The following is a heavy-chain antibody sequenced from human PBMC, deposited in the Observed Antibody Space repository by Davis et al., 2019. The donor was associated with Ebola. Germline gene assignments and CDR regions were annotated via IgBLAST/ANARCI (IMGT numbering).Heavy chain of an antibody. V-gene: IGHV1-69*13. D-gene: IGHD2-15*01. J-gene: IGHJ4*02. Sequence: VKVSCKASGYTFTRYGITWVRQAPGQGLEWMGGIIPVFRTASYAQKFQGRVTITADESTRTAYMELDGLVSEDTAVYYCAHLGPQRYCSGGGCHGYLDYWGQGTLVTVSS. CDR3: AHLGPQRYCSGGGCHGYLDY. CDR2: IIPVFRTA. CDR1: GYTFTRYG.